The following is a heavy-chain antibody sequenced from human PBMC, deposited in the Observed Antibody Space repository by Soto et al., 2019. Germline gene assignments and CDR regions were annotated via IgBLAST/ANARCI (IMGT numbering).Heavy chain of an antibody. J-gene: IGHJ4*01. CDR1: GGSISSGGYY. V-gene: IGHV4-31*03. CDR2: IYYGGST. D-gene: IGHD3-22*01. Sequence: SETLSLTCTVSGGSISSGGYYWSWIRQHPGKGLEWIGYIYYGGSTYYNPSLKSRATISGDTSRNQFSLKLSSVTAADTAVYYCARGGYYYENSGQNAYDYWGQGILVTVSS. CDR3: ARGGYYYENSGQNAYDY.